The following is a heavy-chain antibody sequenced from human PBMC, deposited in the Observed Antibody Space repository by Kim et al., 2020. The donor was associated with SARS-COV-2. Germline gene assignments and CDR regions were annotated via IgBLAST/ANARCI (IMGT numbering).Heavy chain of an antibody. V-gene: IGHV1-69*01. Sequence: AQKFQGRVTITADESTSTAYMELSSLRSEDTAVYYCARVGRYDSSGYYYYWGQGTLVTVSS. J-gene: IGHJ4*02. D-gene: IGHD3-22*01. CDR3: ARVGRYDSSGYYYY.